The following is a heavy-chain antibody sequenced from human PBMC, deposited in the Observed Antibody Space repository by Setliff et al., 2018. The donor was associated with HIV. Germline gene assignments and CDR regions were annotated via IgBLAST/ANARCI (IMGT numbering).Heavy chain of an antibody. Sequence: SETLSLTCAVSGYSISSGFYWGWIRQPPGKGLEWIGSIYYSGSTYYNPSLRSRVTISVDTSKNQFSLKLSSVTAADTAVYYCARDAPTVYANGWLGPWGQGTLVTVSS. CDR2: IYYSGST. J-gene: IGHJ5*02. V-gene: IGHV4-38-2*02. CDR3: ARDAPTVYANGWLGP. CDR1: GYSISSGFY. D-gene: IGHD2-8*01.